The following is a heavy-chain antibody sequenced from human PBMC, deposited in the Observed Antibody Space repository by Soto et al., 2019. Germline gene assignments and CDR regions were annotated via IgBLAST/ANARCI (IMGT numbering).Heavy chain of an antibody. CDR1: GFTFSSHA. D-gene: IGHD4-4*01. V-gene: IGHV3-23*01. J-gene: IGHJ5*02. CDR2: MSGSGDNT. CDR3: AKGSYTNYNWFDP. Sequence: EVQLLESGGGLVQPGGSLRLSCAASGFTFSSHAMSWVRQAPGKGLEWVSSMSGSGDNTYHADSVKGRFTVSRDNSKNTLYLQMNSLRVEDTAVYYCAKGSYTNYNWFDPWGQGTRVTVSS.